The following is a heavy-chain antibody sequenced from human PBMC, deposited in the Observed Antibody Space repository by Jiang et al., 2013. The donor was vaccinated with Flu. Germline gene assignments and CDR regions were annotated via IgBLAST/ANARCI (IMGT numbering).Heavy chain of an antibody. Sequence: QLVESGAEVKKPGESLKISCQGFGYSFAKYWIGWVRQMPGKGLEWMGIIYPGDSDTRYSPSFQGQVTISADKSISTAYLQWSSLKASDTAMYYCARHFRSGYSSSWYDDYFDYWGQGTLVTVSS. CDR1: GYSFAKYW. CDR3: ARHFRSGYSSSWYDDYFDY. CDR2: IYPGDSDT. D-gene: IGHD6-13*01. V-gene: IGHV5-51*01. J-gene: IGHJ4*02.